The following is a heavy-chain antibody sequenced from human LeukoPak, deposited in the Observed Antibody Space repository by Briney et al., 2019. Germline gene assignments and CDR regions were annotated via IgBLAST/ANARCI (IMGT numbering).Heavy chain of an antibody. CDR2: IWYDGSNK. V-gene: IGHV3-33*01. CDR1: GFTFSSYG. D-gene: IGHD1-26*01. J-gene: IGHJ4*02. CDR3: ARIDASGSYHFDY. Sequence: AGGSLRLSCAASGFTFSSYGMHWVRQAPGKGLEWVAVIWYDGSNKYYAGSVKGRFTISRDNSKNTLYLQMNSLRAEDTAVYYCARIDASGSYHFDYWGQGTLVTVSS.